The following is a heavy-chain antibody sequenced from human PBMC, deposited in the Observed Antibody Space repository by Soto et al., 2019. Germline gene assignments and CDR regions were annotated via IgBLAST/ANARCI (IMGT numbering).Heavy chain of an antibody. J-gene: IGHJ4*02. V-gene: IGHV3-30*18. D-gene: IGHD6-13*01. CDR1: GFTFSSYG. CDR2: ISYDGSNK. CDR3: AKDSSTLLIAAAGTVGYYFDY. Sequence: GGSLRLSCAASGFTFSSYGMHWVRQAPGKGLEWVAVISYDGSNKYYADSVKGRFTISRDNSKNTLYLQMNSLRAEDTAVYYCAKDSSTLLIAAAGTVGYYFDYWGQGTLVTVSS.